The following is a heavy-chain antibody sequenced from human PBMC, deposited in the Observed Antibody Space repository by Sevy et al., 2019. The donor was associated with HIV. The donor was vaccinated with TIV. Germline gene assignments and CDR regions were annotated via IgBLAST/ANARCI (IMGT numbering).Heavy chain of an antibody. CDR1: GGSISSSDYY. CDR3: ARRLYGDYSDAFDI. J-gene: IGHJ3*02. CDR2: ISYSGNT. Sequence: SETLSLTCTVPGGSISSSDYYWSWIRQPPGKGLEWIGYISYSGNTYYSPSLKSRVTISGDTSQNQFSLKLSSVTAADTAVYYCARRLYGDYSDAFDIWGQGTVVTV. D-gene: IGHD4-17*01. V-gene: IGHV4-30-4*01.